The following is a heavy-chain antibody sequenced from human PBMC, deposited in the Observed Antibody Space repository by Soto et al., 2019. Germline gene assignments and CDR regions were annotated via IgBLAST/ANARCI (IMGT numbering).Heavy chain of an antibody. CDR2: IWYDGSKK. Sequence: PGGSLRLSCAASGFTFSSYGMHWVRQAPGKGLEWVAVIWYDGSKKYYADSVKGRFTISRDNAKNSLYLQMNSLRAEDTAVYYCANRTGGASSRFDPWGQGTRVTVSS. J-gene: IGHJ5*02. CDR3: ANRTGGASSRFDP. V-gene: IGHV3-33*03. CDR1: GFTFSSYG. D-gene: IGHD2-8*02.